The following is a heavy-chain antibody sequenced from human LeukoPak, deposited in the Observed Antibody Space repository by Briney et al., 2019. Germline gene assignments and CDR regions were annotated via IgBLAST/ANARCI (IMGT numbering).Heavy chain of an antibody. CDR3: AKDRGAAAGTGYNWFDP. Sequence: SGGSLRLSCAASGFTFSSYSMNWVRQAPGKGLEWVSSISSSSSYIYYADSVKGRFTISRDNAKNSLYLQMNSLRAEDTAVYSCAKDRGAAAGTGYNWFDPWGQGTLVTVSS. V-gene: IGHV3-21*01. CDR2: ISSSSSYI. D-gene: IGHD6-13*01. CDR1: GFTFSSYS. J-gene: IGHJ5*02.